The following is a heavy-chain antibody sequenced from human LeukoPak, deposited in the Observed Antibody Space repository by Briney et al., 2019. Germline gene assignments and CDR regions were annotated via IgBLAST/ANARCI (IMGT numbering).Heavy chain of an antibody. D-gene: IGHD3-10*01. CDR2: IIPIFGTA. J-gene: IGHJ5*02. CDR3: TTYRTDPRGFDP. CDR1: GGTFSSYA. V-gene: IGHV1-69*05. Sequence: SVKVSCKASGGTFSSYAISWVRQAPGQGLEWMGGIIPIFGTANYAQKFQGRVTITTDESTSTAYMELSSLRSEDTAVYYCTTYRTDPRGFDPWGQGTLVTVSS.